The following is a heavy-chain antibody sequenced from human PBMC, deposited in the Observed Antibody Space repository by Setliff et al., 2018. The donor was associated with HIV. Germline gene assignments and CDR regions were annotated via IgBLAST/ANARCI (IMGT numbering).Heavy chain of an antibody. Sequence: GGSLRLSCAASGFTFSRYWMHWIRQAPGKGLVWVSRVDSDGSGTSYADSVKGRFTISRVNAKNMLYLQINSLRAEDTAVYYCAGDGNGAFDMWGQGTLVTVSS. CDR1: GFTFSRYW. V-gene: IGHV3-74*01. J-gene: IGHJ3*02. CDR2: VDSDGSGT. CDR3: AGDGNGAFDM. D-gene: IGHD1-26*01.